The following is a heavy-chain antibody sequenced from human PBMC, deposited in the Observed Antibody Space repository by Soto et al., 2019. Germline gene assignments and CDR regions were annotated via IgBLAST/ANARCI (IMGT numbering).Heavy chain of an antibody. V-gene: IGHV3-53*01. CDR2: IYSGGST. CDR1: GFTVSSNY. D-gene: IGHD1-1*01. J-gene: IGHJ4*02. CDR3: AGGYFPAHFDY. Sequence: GGSLRLSCAASGFTVSSNYMSWVRQAPGKGLEWVSVIYSGGSTYYAVSVKGRFTISRDNSKNTLYLQMNSLRAEDTAVYYCAGGYFPAHFDYWGQGTLVTVSS.